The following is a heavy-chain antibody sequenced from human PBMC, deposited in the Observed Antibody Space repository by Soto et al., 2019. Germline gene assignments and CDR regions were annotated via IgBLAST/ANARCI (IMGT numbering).Heavy chain of an antibody. V-gene: IGHV3-11*01. Sequence: GGSLRLSCAASGFTFSDYYMSWIRQAPGKGLEWVSYISSSGSTIYYADSVKGRFTISRDNAKNSLYLQMNSLRAEDTAVYYCARDPDSYYYDSSGYDYWGQGTLVTVSS. CDR2: ISSSGSTI. CDR3: ARDPDSYYYDSSGYDY. J-gene: IGHJ4*02. CDR1: GFTFSDYY. D-gene: IGHD3-22*01.